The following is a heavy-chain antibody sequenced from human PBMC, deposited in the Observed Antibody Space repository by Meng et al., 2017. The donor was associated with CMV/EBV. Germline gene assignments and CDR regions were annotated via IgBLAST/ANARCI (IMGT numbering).Heavy chain of an antibody. D-gene: IGHD1-26*01. Sequence: GGSLRLSCAASGFTFSSYGMHWVRQAPGKGLEWVAFIRYDGSNKYYADSVKGRFTISRDNSKNTLYLQMNSLRAEDTAVYYCAKHAGSYYNYYYYYGMDVWGQGTTVTVSS. CDR1: GFTFSSYG. V-gene: IGHV3-30*02. CDR3: AKHAGSYYNYYYYYGMDV. CDR2: IRYDGSNK. J-gene: IGHJ6*02.